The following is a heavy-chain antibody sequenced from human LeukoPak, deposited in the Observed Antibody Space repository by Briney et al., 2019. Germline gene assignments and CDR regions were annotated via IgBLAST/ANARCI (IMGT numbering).Heavy chain of an antibody. V-gene: IGHV1-2*02. D-gene: IGHD5-12*01. CDR3: ARFHDSGYRVLFDY. CDR2: INPNSGGT. CDR1: GYTFTGYY. J-gene: IGHJ4*02. Sequence: GASVKVSCKASGYTFTGYYMHWVRQAPGQGLEWMGWINPNSGGTNYAQKFQGRVTMTRDTSISTAYMELSRLRSDDTAVYYCARFHDSGYRVLFDYWGQGTLVTVSS.